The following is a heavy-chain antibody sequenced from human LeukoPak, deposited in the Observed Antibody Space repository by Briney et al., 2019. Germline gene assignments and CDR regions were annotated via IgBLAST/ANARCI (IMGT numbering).Heavy chain of an antibody. CDR2: MNPNSGNT. V-gene: IGHV1-8*01. Sequence: ASVKVSCKASGYTFTSYDINWVRQATGQGLEWMGWMNPNSGNTGYAQKFQGRVTMTRNTSISTAYMELSSLRSEDTAVYYCARDVVGTAVAASLFPLDYWGQGTLVTVSS. J-gene: IGHJ4*02. CDR1: GYTFTSYD. D-gene: IGHD6-19*01. CDR3: ARDVVGTAVAASLFPLDY.